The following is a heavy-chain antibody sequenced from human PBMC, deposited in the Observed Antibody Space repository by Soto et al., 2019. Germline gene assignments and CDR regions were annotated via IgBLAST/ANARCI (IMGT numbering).Heavy chain of an antibody. V-gene: IGHV3-30-3*01. CDR1: GFTFSSYA. CDR3: ARNVVPAAMGENWFDP. Sequence: GGSLRLSCAASGFTFSSYAMHWVRQAPGKGLEWVAVISYDGSNKYYADSVKGRFTISRDNSKNTLYLQMNSLRAEDTAVYYCARNVVPAAMGENWFDPWGQGTLVTVSS. J-gene: IGHJ5*02. D-gene: IGHD2-2*01. CDR2: ISYDGSNK.